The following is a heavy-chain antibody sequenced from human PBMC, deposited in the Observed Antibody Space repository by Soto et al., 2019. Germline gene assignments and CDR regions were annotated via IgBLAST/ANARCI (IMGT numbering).Heavy chain of an antibody. D-gene: IGHD3-16*01. CDR3: AKSWGSAAYFLDY. J-gene: IGHJ4*02. Sequence: GGSLRLSCAASGFTFSNYAMRWVRQAPGKGLEWVSDITSSGDNTYYGDSVKGRFTVSRDNSKNTVNLQMNSLRAEDTAVYYCAKSWGSAAYFLDYWGQGTLVTVSS. V-gene: IGHV3-23*01. CDR2: ITSSGDNT. CDR1: GFTFSNYA.